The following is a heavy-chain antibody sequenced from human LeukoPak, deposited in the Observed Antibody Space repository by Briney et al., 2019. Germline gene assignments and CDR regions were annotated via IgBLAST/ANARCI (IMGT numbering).Heavy chain of an antibody. CDR2: INPSGGST. V-gene: IGHV1-46*01. J-gene: IGHJ6*02. D-gene: IGHD3-16*01. CDR3: ARGGDYYYGMDV. Sequence: GASVKVSCKASGGTFSSYAISWVRQAPGQGLEWMGIINPSGGSTSYAQKFQGRVTMTRDTSTSTVYMELSSLRSEDTAVYYCARGGDYYYGMDVWGQGTTVTVSS. CDR1: GGTFSSYA.